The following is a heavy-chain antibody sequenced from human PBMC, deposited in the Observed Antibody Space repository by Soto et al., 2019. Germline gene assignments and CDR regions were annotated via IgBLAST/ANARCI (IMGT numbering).Heavy chain of an antibody. CDR1: GFMFSGYG. Sequence: GGSLRLSCAASGFMFSGYGMHWIRQAPGKGLEWVAVISHDGSEKYYGDSVKGRCTVSRDNSNNTLFLQIDSLRAEDTAVYYCARDLSGTTSDYWGQGTLVTVSS. CDR2: ISHDGSEK. V-gene: IGHV3-30*03. D-gene: IGHD1-7*01. CDR3: ARDLSGTTSDY. J-gene: IGHJ4*02.